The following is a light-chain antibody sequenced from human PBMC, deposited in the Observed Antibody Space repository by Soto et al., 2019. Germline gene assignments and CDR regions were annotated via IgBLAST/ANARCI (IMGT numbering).Light chain of an antibody. V-gene: IGKV3-11*01. CDR2: DAS. CDR3: QQGGNWPLT. J-gene: IGKJ5*01. Sequence: EIVLTQSPATLSLSPGEGATVSCRASQSVSSHLAWYQQTRGQAPRLLIYDASSRASGIPARFSGRGSGTDFTLTISYLEPEDFAIYYCQQGGNWPLTFGQGTRLEIK. CDR1: QSVSSH.